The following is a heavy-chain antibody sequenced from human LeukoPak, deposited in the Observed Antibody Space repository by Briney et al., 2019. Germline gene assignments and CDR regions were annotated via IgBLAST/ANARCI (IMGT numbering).Heavy chain of an antibody. V-gene: IGHV1-69*04. CDR1: GGTFSSYA. Sequence: GSSVKVSCKASGGTFSSYAISWVRQAPGQGLEWMGRIIPILGIANYAQKFQGRVTITADKSTSTAYMELSSLRSEDTAVYYCAREVSAAGYHDAFDIWGQGTMVTVSS. CDR3: AREVSAAGYHDAFDI. D-gene: IGHD6-13*01. J-gene: IGHJ3*02. CDR2: IIPILGIA.